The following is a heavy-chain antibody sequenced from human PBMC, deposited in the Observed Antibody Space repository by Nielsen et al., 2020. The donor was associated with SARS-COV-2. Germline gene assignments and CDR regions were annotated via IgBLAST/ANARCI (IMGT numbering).Heavy chain of an antibody. CDR2: ISWNSGSI. CDR3: ANLGHGNHYYYGMDV. V-gene: IGHV3-9*02. D-gene: IGHD4-23*01. CDR1: GFTSDDYA. J-gene: IGHJ6*02. Sequence: GGSLRLSCAASGFTSDDYAMHWVRQAPGKGLEWVSGISWNSGSIGYADSVKGRFTISRDNAKNSLYLQMNSLRAEDTALYYCANLGHGNHYYYGMDVWGQGTTVTVSS.